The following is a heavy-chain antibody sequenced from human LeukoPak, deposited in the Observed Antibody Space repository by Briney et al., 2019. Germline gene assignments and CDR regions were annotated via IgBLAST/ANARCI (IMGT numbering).Heavy chain of an antibody. V-gene: IGHV3-69-1*01. J-gene: IGHJ4*02. Sequence: PGRSLRLSCAASGFIFDDYAMHWVRQAPGKGLEWISYISISGSMYYADSVKGRFTISRDNAKNSLYLQMNSLRDEDTAVYYCARDTAFAFDYWGQGALVTVSS. CDR2: ISISGSM. CDR1: GFIFDDYA. CDR3: ARDTAFAFDY.